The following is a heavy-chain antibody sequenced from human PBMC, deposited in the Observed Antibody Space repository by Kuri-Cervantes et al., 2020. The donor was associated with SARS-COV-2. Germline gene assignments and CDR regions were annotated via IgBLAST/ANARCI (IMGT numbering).Heavy chain of an antibody. CDR3: TTQQWLAYFDY. V-gene: IGHV3-23*01. CDR1: GFTFSSYA. Sequence: GESLKISCAASGFTFSSYAMSWVRQAPGKGLEWVSAISGSGGSTYYADSVKGRFTISRDNSKNTLYLQMNSLRAEDTAVYYCTTQQWLAYFDYWGQGTLVTVSS. D-gene: IGHD6-19*01. J-gene: IGHJ4*02. CDR2: ISGSGGST.